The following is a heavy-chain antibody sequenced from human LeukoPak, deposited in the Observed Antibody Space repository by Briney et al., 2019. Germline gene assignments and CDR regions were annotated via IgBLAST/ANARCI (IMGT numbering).Heavy chain of an antibody. J-gene: IGHJ4*02. D-gene: IGHD6-19*01. CDR2: MNPNGGNT. V-gene: IGHV1-8*01. CDR3: ARGRIAVAGGQEVDY. CDR1: GYTFTSYD. Sequence: GASVKVSCKASGYTFTSYDINWVRQATGQGLEWMGWMNPNGGNTGYAQKFQGRVTMTWNTSISTAYMELSSLRSEDTAVYYCARGRIAVAGGQEVDYWGQGTLVTVSS.